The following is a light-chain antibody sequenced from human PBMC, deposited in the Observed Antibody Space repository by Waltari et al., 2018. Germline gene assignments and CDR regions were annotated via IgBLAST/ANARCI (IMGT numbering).Light chain of an antibody. J-gene: IGLJ2*01. CDR1: SSDVGGYNY. Sequence: QSALTQPASVSGSPGQSITISCTGTSSDVGGYNYVYWYQQYPGKVPKLMIYDVSKWPSGVSNRFSGSKSGNTASLTISGLQAEDEADYYCSSYTSSNTVIFGGGTKLTVL. CDR2: DVS. CDR3: SSYTSSNTVI. V-gene: IGLV2-14*01.